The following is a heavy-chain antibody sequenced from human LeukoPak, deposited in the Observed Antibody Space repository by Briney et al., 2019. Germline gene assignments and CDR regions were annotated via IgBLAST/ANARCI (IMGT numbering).Heavy chain of an antibody. Sequence: GGSLRLSCIVSGSTINTFGFHWFRQAPGKGPEWLAFIGHDGNYKHYGDSVRGRFTISRDNSKNTVYLQMNSLRAEDTAVYYCARDDSSGYSPLYFDYWGQGTLVTVSS. J-gene: IGHJ4*02. CDR2: IGHDGNYK. CDR3: ARDDSSGYSPLYFDY. V-gene: IGHV3-30*02. CDR1: GSTINTFG. D-gene: IGHD3-22*01.